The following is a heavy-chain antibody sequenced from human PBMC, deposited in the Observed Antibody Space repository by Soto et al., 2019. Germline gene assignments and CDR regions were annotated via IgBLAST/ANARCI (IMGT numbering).Heavy chain of an antibody. J-gene: IGHJ4*02. CDR1: GGSLSGATYS. V-gene: IGHV4-30-2*01. CDR2: IFPSGTT. Sequence: SETLSLTCGVSGGSLSGATYSWNWIRQPPGKGLEWIGYIFPSGTTYYNPSLKSRVTISIDVSKNQFSLSLRSLTAADTAVYYRARSREFDYWSQGTLVTVSS. CDR3: ARSREFDY.